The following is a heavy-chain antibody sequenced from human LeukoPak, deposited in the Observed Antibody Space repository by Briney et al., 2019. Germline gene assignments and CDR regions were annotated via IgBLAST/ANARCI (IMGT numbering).Heavy chain of an antibody. Sequence: GGSLRLSCAASGFTFRNSDMHWVRQAPGKGPEWVAFIQADGGNKYYADSVKGRFTISGDNSKNTLYLQMNSLRADDTAVFYCARDRAYDILTGYYGTQSEMYYFDSWGQGTLVTVSS. V-gene: IGHV3-30*02. CDR1: GFTFRNSD. J-gene: IGHJ4*02. D-gene: IGHD3-9*01. CDR2: IQADGGNK. CDR3: ARDRAYDILTGYYGTQSEMYYFDS.